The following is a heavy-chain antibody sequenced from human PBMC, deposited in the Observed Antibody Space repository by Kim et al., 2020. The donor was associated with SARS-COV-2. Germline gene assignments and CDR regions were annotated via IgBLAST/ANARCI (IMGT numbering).Heavy chain of an antibody. CDR2: ISSSSSTI. CDR1: GFTFSSYS. D-gene: IGHD5-18*01. J-gene: IGHJ4*02. CDR3: AITKTAMDPLRSDY. V-gene: IGHV3-48*02. Sequence: GGSLRLSCAASGFTFSSYSMNWVRQAPGKGLEWVSYISSSSSTIYYADSVKGRFTISRDNAKNSLYLQMNSLRDEDTAVYYCAITKTAMDPLRSDYWGQGTLVTVSS.